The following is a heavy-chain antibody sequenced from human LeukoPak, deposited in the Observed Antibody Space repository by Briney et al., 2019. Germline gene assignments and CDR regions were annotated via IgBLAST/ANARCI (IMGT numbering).Heavy chain of an antibody. CDR3: AKVEEYYYGSGSTSDAFDI. V-gene: IGHV3-23*01. J-gene: IGHJ3*02. D-gene: IGHD3-10*01. CDR1: GFTFSITA. Sequence: GGSLRLSCAGSGFTFSITAMSWVRQAPGKGLEWVSTINSSGGGTYYADSVKGRFTISRDNSKNTLYLQMNSLRAEDTAVYYCAKVEEYYYGSGSTSDAFDIWGQGTMVTVSS. CDR2: INSSGGGT.